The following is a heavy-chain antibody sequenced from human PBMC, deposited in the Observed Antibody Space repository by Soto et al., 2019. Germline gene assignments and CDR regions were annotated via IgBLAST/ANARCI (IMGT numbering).Heavy chain of an antibody. CDR2: ISSSDTTI. V-gene: IGHV3-48*03. Sequence: EVQLVESGGGLVQPGGSLRLSCAASGFTFSSYGMNWVRQAPGKGLEWVSYISSSDTTIYYADSVKGRFTIYRDNAKNSPYLPINSLRGPGPAVYYWAREVLLWFGEASYYFDHWGQGTLVTVSS. CDR3: AREVLLWFGEASYYFDH. CDR1: GFTFSSYG. D-gene: IGHD3-10*01. J-gene: IGHJ4*02.